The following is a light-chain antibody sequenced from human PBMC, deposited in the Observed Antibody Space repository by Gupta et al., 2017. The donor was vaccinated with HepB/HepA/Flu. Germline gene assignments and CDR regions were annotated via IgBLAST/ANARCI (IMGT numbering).Light chain of an antibody. CDR3: SSYAGSNNVV. CDR2: EVN. J-gene: IGLJ2*01. CDR1: SSDVGGYNH. V-gene: IGLV2-8*01. Sequence: SAPTQPPSASGSPGQSVTLSCTGTSSDVGGYNHVSWYQQHPGTAPKLMIFEVNQRPSGVPDRFSGSKSGNTASLTVSGLQADDEANYYCSSYAGSNNVVFGGGTKLTVL.